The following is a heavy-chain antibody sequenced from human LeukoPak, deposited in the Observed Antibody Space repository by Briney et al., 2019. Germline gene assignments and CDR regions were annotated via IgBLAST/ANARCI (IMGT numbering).Heavy chain of an antibody. CDR1: GFTFSSYG. D-gene: IGHD6-19*01. V-gene: IGHV3-30*18. Sequence: GGSLRLSCAASGFTFSSYGMHWVRQAPGKGLEWVAVISYDGSNKYYADSVKGRFTISRDNSKNTLYLQMNSLRAEDTAVYYCAKAPHSTWLVRGGFDYWGQGTLVTVPS. J-gene: IGHJ4*02. CDR2: ISYDGSNK. CDR3: AKAPHSTWLVRGGFDY.